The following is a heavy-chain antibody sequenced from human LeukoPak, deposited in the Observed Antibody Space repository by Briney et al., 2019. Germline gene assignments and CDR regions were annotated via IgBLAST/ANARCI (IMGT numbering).Heavy chain of an antibody. J-gene: IGHJ4*02. CDR3: ARDCRYDFWSGYNDY. CDR2: INPNSGGT. Sequence: ASVKVSCKASGYTFTGYYMHWVRQAPGQGLEWMGWINPNSGGTNYAQKFQGRVTMTRDTSISTAYMELSRLRSDDTAVYYCARDCRYDFWSGYNDYWGQGTLVTVSS. V-gene: IGHV1-2*02. CDR1: GYTFTGYY. D-gene: IGHD3-3*01.